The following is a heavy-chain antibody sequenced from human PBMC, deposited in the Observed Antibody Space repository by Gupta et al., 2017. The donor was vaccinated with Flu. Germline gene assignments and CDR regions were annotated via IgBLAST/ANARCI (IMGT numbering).Heavy chain of an antibody. J-gene: IGHJ2*01. CDR3: AKEGIAAAGTFYWYFDL. D-gene: IGHD6-13*01. CDR2: ISWNSGSI. V-gene: IGHV3-9*01. Sequence: EVQLVESGGGLVQPGRSLRLSCAASGFTFDDYAMHWVRQAPGKGLEWVSGISWNSGSIGYADSVKGRFTISRDNAKNFLYLQMNSLRAEDTALYYCAKEGIAAAGTFYWYFDLWGRGTLVTVSS. CDR1: GFTFDDYA.